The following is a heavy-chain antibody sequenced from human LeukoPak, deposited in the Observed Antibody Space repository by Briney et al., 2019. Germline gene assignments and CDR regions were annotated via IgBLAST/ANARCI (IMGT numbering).Heavy chain of an antibody. CDR2: ISYDGSNK. V-gene: IGHV3-30*04. J-gene: IGHJ4*02. CDR1: GFTFSSYA. CDR3: AGQAGRPQSF. Sequence: GGSLRLSCAASGFTFSSYAMHWVRQAPGKGLEWVAVISYDGSNKYYADSVKGRFTISRDNSKNTLYLQMNSLRAEDTAIYYCAGQAGRPQSFWGQGTLVTVS.